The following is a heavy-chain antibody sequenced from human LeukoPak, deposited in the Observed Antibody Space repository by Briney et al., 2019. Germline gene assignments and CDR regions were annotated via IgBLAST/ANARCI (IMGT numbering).Heavy chain of an antibody. Sequence: GASVKVSCKASGYTFTSYAMNWVRQAPGQGVEWMGWINTNTGNPTYAQGFTGRFVFSLDTSVSTAYLQISSLKAEDTAVYYCARGGDRGKYYDFWSGYYEWIDYWGQGTLVTVSS. J-gene: IGHJ4*02. V-gene: IGHV7-4-1*02. CDR3: ARGGDRGKYYDFWSGYYEWIDY. D-gene: IGHD3-3*01. CDR2: INTNTGNP. CDR1: GYTFTSYA.